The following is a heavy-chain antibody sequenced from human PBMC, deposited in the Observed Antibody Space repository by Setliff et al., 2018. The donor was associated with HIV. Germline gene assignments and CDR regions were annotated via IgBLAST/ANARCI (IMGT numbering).Heavy chain of an antibody. CDR1: GYTLTELS. CDR3: ARAGGLRMDRGVVSDY. CDR2: FDPEDGET. V-gene: IGHV1-24*01. D-gene: IGHD3-10*01. Sequence: ASVKVSCKVSGYTLTELSMHWVRQAPGKGLEWMGGFDPEDGETIYAQKFQGRVTMTEDTSTDTAYMELSGLISEDAAVYYCARAGGLRMDRGVVSDYWGQGTLVTVSS. J-gene: IGHJ4*02.